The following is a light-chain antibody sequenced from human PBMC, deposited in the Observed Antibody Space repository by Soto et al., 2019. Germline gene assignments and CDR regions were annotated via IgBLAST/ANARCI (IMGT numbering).Light chain of an antibody. V-gene: IGLV1-40*01. CDR1: NSNIGAGYD. J-gene: IGLJ3*02. CDR3: QSYDSRLSGWV. CDR2: GNS. Sequence: QSVLTQPPSVAGAPGQRVTISCTGYNSNIGAGYDVHWYPQLPGTAPKLLIYGNSNRPSGVPYRFSASKSGTSASLAITGQQAEDEAGYYCQSYDSRLSGWVFGGGTKLTVL.